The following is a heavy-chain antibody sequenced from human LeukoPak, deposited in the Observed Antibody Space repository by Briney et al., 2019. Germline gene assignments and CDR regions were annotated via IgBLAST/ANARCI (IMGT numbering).Heavy chain of an antibody. Sequence: GASVKVSCKASGHTFTGYYMHWVRQAPGQGLEWMGRINPNSGGTSYAQKFQGRVTMTRDTSISTAYMELSRLRSDDTAVYYCARDTRNYFDYWGQGTLVTVSS. CDR1: GHTFTGYY. CDR3: ARDTRNYFDY. CDR2: INPNSGGT. V-gene: IGHV1-2*06. J-gene: IGHJ4*02.